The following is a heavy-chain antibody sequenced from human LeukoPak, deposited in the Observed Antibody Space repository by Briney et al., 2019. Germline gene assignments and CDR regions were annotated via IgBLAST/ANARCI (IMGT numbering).Heavy chain of an antibody. J-gene: IGHJ6*04. D-gene: IGHD3-22*01. CDR1: GYSFTSYW. CDR3: ARQDYDSSGYWFSLDV. Sequence: GESLTISCKGSGYSFTSYWIGWVRQMPGKGLEWMGIIYPGDSDTRYSPSFQGQVTISADKSISTAYLQWSSLKASDTAMYYCARQDYDSSGYWFSLDVWGKGTTVTVSS. CDR2: IYPGDSDT. V-gene: IGHV5-51*01.